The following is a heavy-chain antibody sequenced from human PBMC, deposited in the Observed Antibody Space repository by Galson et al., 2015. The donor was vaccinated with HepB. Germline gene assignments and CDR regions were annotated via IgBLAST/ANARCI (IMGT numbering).Heavy chain of an antibody. D-gene: IGHD5-24*01. J-gene: IGHJ3*02. V-gene: IGHV5-51*01. Sequence: QSGAEVKKPGESLKISCKGSGYSFTSYWIGWVRQMPGKGLEWMGIIYPGDSDTRYSPSFQGQVTISADKSISTAYLQWSSLKASDTAMYYCARPRRDGYNSHAFDIWGQGTMVTVSS. CDR2: IYPGDSDT. CDR1: GYSFTSYW. CDR3: ARPRRDGYNSHAFDI.